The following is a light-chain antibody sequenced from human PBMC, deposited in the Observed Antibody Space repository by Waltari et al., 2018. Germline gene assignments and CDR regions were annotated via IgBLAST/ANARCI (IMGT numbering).Light chain of an antibody. V-gene: IGLV1-40*01. CDR1: SSNIGAGYD. CDR3: QSYDSSLSGVV. J-gene: IGLJ2*01. CDR2: GNS. Sequence: QSVLTQPPSVSGATGQRVTISCTGSSSNIGAGYDVHWYQQLPGTAPNLLIYGNSNRPSGVPDRFSGSKSGTSASLAIPGLQAEDEADYYCQSYDSSLSGVVFGGGTKLTVL.